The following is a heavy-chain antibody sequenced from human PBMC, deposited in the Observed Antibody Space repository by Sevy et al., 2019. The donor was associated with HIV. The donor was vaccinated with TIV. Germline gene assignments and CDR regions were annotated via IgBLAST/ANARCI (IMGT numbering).Heavy chain of an antibody. J-gene: IGHJ6*02. Sequence: GGSLRLSCAASGFTFSSYGMHWVRRAPGKGLEWVALTWYDGSTKFYADSVKGRFTISRDNSKNILCLQMNSLRADDTAVYYCARVRSIYVDTTHYYAMDVWGQGTTVTVSS. V-gene: IGHV3-33*01. CDR2: TWYDGSTK. CDR3: ARVRSIYVDTTHYYAMDV. CDR1: GFTFSSYG. D-gene: IGHD5-18*01.